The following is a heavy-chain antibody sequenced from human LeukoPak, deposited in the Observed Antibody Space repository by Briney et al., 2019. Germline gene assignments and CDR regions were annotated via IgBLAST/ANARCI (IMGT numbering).Heavy chain of an antibody. CDR3: ARDLDSSNSIDY. Sequence: GASVKVSCKASGGTFSSYAISWVRQAPGQGLEWMGGIIPIFGTANYAQKFQGRVTITADESTSTAYMELSSLRSEDTAVYYCARDLDSSNSIDYWGQGTLVTVSS. CDR1: GGTFSSYA. CDR2: IIPIFGTA. V-gene: IGHV1-69*13. D-gene: IGHD2-2*01. J-gene: IGHJ4*02.